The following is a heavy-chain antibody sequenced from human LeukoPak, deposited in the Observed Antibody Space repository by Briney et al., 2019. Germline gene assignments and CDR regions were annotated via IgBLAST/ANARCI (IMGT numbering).Heavy chain of an antibody. D-gene: IGHD3-16*01. V-gene: IGHV3-23*01. CDR2: LSGSGGSA. J-gene: IGHJ3*02. CDR1: GFTFSSYA. CDR3: AKDREYSYVYDASDI. Sequence: PGGSLRLSCAASGFTFSSYAMSWVRQAPGKGLEWVSGLSGSGGSAYYADSVKGRFTISRDNSKNTLYLQMNTLRVEDTAEYYCAKDREYSYVYDASDIWGQGTLVTVSS.